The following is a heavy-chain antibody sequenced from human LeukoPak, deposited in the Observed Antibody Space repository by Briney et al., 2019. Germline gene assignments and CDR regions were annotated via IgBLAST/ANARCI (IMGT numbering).Heavy chain of an antibody. D-gene: IGHD1-7*01. CDR3: ARKQTGTMYDV. CDR2: FSSGGSA. Sequence: SETLSLTCTVSGGSISSYYWAWIRQSPGKGLEWIGTFSSGGSAYYNPSLTSRVSISKDTSDNQFSLRLYSVTAADTAVYYCARKQTGTMYDVWGQGTQVTVSS. J-gene: IGHJ4*02. CDR1: GGSISSYY. V-gene: IGHV4-39*07.